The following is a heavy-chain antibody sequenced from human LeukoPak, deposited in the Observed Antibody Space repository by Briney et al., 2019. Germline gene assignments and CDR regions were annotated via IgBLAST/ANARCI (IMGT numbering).Heavy chain of an antibody. CDR1: GFTFSSYA. V-gene: IGHV3-23*01. CDR2: ISGSGGST. CDR3: AKVTANFGELPWYYYYYGMDV. D-gene: IGHD3-10*01. Sequence: GGSLRLSCAASGFTFSSYAMSWVRQAPGKGLEWVSGISGSGGSTDYADSVKGRVTISRDNSKNTLYLQMNSLRAEDTAVYYCAKVTANFGELPWYYYYYGMDVWGQGTTVTVSS. J-gene: IGHJ6*02.